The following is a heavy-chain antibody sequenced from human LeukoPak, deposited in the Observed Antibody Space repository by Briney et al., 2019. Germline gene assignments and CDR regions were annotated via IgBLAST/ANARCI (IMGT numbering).Heavy chain of an antibody. D-gene: IGHD3-3*01. Sequence: SETLSLTCTVSGYSISSGYYWGWIRQPPGKGLEWIGSIYHSGSTYYNPSLKSRVTISVDTSKNQFSLKLSSVTAADTAVYYCARIPETYDFWSGHLDYWGQGTLVTVSS. CDR1: GYSISSGYY. CDR2: IYHSGST. CDR3: ARIPETYDFWSGHLDY. J-gene: IGHJ4*02. V-gene: IGHV4-38-2*02.